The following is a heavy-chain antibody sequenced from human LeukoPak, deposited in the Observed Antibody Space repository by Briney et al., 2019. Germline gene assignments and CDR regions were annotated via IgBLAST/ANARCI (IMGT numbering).Heavy chain of an antibody. CDR3: ARHLGMVATRIWSPDFDY. J-gene: IGHJ4*02. CDR2: IYYSGST. CDR1: GGSISSSSYY. V-gene: IGHV4-39*01. Sequence: SETLSLTCTVSGGSISSSSYYWGWIRQPPGKGLEWIGSIYYSGSTYYNPSLKSRVTISVDTSKNQFSLKLSSVTAADTAVYYRARHLGMVATRIWSPDFDYWGQGTLVTVSS. D-gene: IGHD5-12*01.